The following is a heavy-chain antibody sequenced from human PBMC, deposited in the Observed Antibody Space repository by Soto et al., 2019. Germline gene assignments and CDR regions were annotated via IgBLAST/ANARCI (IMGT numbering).Heavy chain of an antibody. CDR1: GFTFSSYW. J-gene: IGHJ4*02. CDR3: ARAWGVKYYYDSSGSDY. V-gene: IGHV3-7*01. CDR2: IKQDGSEK. D-gene: IGHD3-22*01. Sequence: GGSLRLSCAASGFTFSSYWMSWVRQAPGKGLEWVANIKQDGSEKYYVDSVKGRFTISRDNAKNSLYLQMNSLRAEDTAVYYCARAWGVKYYYDSSGSDYWGQGTLVTVSS.